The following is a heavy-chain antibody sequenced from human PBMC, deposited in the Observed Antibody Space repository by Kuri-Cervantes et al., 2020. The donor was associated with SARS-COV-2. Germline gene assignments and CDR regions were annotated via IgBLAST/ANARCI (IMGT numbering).Heavy chain of an antibody. CDR2: IYPGDSDT. CDR3: ARHPPGWLLPYNWFDP. J-gene: IGHJ5*02. Sequence: NVSCKGSGYSFTSYWIGWVRQMPGKGLEWMGIIYPGDSDTRYSPSFQGQVTISADKSISTAYLQWSSLKASDTAMYYCARHPPGWLLPYNWFDPWGQGTLVTVSS. V-gene: IGHV5-51*01. D-gene: IGHD3-22*01. CDR1: GYSFTSYW.